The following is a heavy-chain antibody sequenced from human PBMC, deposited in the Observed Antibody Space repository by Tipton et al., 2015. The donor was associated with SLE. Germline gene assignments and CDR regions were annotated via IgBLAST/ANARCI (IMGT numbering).Heavy chain of an antibody. CDR2: IYYSGST. CDR3: AQTDYSSGWNHGGFDF. V-gene: IGHV4-59*08. Sequence: GLVKPSETLSLTCTVSGGSISSHYWSWIRQPPGKGLEWIGYIYYSGSTNYKPSLKSRATISVDTSKNQFSLKLSSVTAADTAVYYCAQTDYSSGWNHGGFDFWGQGTMVTVSS. CDR1: GGSISSHY. J-gene: IGHJ3*01. D-gene: IGHD6-19*01.